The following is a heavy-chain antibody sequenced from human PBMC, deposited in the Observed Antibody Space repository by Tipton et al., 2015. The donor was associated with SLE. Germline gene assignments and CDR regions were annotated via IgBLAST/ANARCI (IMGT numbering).Heavy chain of an antibody. CDR3: ASQNWNYHY. D-gene: IGHD1-7*01. Sequence: TLSLTCAVSGGSLRDFYWSWIRQSPGKGVEWLGEISQKGNTKYNPSLYSRVSISLDRSQSQFSLQLTYLTAADTAIYYCASQNWNYHYWGHGTVVTVSS. CDR1: GGSLRDFY. V-gene: IGHV4-34*01. J-gene: IGHJ4*01. CDR2: ISQKGNT.